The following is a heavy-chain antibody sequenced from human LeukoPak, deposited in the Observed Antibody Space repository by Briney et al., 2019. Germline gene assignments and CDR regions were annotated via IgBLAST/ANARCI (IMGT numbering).Heavy chain of an antibody. CDR2: IHSSGNT. J-gene: IGHJ4*02. CDR1: SDSISTHY. D-gene: IGHD3-16*01. Sequence: PSETLSLTCTVSSDSISTHYWSWIRQPAGKGLEWIGHIHSSGNTDYNPSLKSRVTMSIDTSKSRFSLKLTSVTAADTALYYCARDRSSAYYRDYFDYWGQGILVTVSS. V-gene: IGHV4-4*07. CDR3: ARDRSSAYYRDYFDY.